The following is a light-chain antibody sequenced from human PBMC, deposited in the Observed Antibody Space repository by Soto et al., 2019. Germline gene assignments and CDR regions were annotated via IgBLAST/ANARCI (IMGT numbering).Light chain of an antibody. V-gene: IGKV1-5*01. Sequence: DIQMTQSPSTLSASVGDRVTITCRASQRISSWLAWYQQKPGKAPKLLIFDASSLESGVPSRFSGSGSGTEFTLTISSLQRDDFATYYCQQYNSYSRTFGQGTKVEIK. CDR3: QQYNSYSRT. CDR1: QRISSW. J-gene: IGKJ1*01. CDR2: DAS.